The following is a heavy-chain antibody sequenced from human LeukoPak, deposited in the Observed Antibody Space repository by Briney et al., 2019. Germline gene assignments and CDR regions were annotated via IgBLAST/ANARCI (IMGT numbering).Heavy chain of an antibody. Sequence: PSETLSLTCAVYGGSFSGYYWSWIRQPPGKGLKWIGETNHSGSTNYNPSLKSRVIISVDTSKNQFSLKLSSVTAADTAVYYCASSLRAPADDDYWGQGTLVTVSS. V-gene: IGHV4-34*01. CDR3: ASSLRAPADDDY. D-gene: IGHD2-2*01. J-gene: IGHJ4*02. CDR1: GGSFSGYY. CDR2: TNHSGST.